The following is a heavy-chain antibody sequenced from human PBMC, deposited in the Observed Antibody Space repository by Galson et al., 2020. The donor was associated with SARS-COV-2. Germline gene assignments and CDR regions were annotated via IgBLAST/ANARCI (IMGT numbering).Heavy chain of an antibody. CDR3: ARLTPTQWELPNYFDY. J-gene: IGHJ4*02. D-gene: IGHD1-26*01. V-gene: IGHV4-39*01. Sequence: SETLSLTCTVSGGSVSSSSYYWGWVRQPPGKGLEWIGIYDSGSTYYNPSLKSRVTISVDTSKNQFSLKMNSVTAADTAVYYCARLTPTQWELPNYFDYWGQGTLVTVSS. CDR1: GGSVSSSSYY. CDR2: YDSGST.